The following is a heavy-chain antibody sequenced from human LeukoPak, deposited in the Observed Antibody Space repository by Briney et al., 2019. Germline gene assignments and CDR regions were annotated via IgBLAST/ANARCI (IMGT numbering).Heavy chain of an antibody. CDR3: ARDTLMEAAGTA. CDR2: IWYDGSNK. J-gene: IGHJ5*02. Sequence: PGGSLRLSCAASGFTFSSYGMHWVRQAPGKGLEWVAVIWYDGSNKYYADSVKGRFTISRDNSKNTLYLQMNSLRAEDTAVYYCARDTLMEAAGTAWGQGTLVTVSS. D-gene: IGHD6-13*01. CDR1: GFTFSSYG. V-gene: IGHV3-33*01.